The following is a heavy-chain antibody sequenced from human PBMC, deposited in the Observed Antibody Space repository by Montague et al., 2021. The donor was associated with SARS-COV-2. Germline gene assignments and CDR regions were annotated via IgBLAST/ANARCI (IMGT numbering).Heavy chain of an antibody. CDR1: GGSISSSNYY. CDR3: AKPLATGNYYY. J-gene: IGHJ4*02. V-gene: IGHV4-39*01. Sequence: SETLSLTCTVSGGSISSSNYYWGWVRQPPGKGLEWIGSISYRGDPYYSPSLKSRLTISVDTSQNQFSLKLSSVTAADTAVYHCAKPLATGNYYYWGQGTLVTASS. D-gene: IGHD1-1*01. CDR2: ISYRGDP.